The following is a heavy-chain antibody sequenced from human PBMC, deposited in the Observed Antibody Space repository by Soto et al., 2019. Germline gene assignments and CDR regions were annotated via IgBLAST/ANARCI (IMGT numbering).Heavy chain of an antibody. D-gene: IGHD6-19*01. V-gene: IGHV3-23*01. J-gene: IGHJ4*02. CDR3: AKARDQQWVRLPFDY. Sequence: EVQLLESGGGLVQPGGSLRLSWLGSGFFFSSYTMTWVGQAPGKGLGWVSSFSATSENTYYADSVRGRFTISRDNSKNTLFLQMNSLTAEDTAMYYCAKARDQQWVRLPFDYWGQGILVIVSS. CDR2: FSATSENT. CDR1: GFFFSSYT.